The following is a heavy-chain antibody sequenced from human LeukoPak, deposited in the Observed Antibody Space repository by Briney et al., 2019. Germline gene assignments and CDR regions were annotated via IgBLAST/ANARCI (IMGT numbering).Heavy chain of an antibody. J-gene: IGHJ4*02. D-gene: IGHD3-10*01. CDR3: AKDGLWFGDLTYFDY. CDR1: GFTFSSFG. Sequence: TGGSLRLSCAGSGFTFSSFGMHWVRQAPGKGLEWVAAISHDGSYEYYADSMKGRFTISRDTSKNTLYLQMNSLRAEDTAVYYCAKDGLWFGDLTYFDYWGQGVLVTVSS. CDR2: ISHDGSYE. V-gene: IGHV3-30*18.